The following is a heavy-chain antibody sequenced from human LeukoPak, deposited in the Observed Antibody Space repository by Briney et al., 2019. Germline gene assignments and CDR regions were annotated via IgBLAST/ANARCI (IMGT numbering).Heavy chain of an antibody. Sequence: SETLSLTCTVSGGSISSGDYYWGWIRQPPGKGLEWIVSIYHSGSTYYNPSLKSRVTISVDTSKNQFSLKLSSVTAADTAVYYCARSKAHLSTSWYGTWFDPWGQGTLVTVSS. CDR3: ARSKAHLSTSWYGTWFDP. CDR1: GGSISSGDYY. J-gene: IGHJ5*02. CDR2: IYHSGST. V-gene: IGHV4-39*07. D-gene: IGHD2-2*01.